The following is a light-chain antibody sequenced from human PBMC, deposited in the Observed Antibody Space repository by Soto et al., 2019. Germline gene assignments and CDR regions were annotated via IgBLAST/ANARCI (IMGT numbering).Light chain of an antibody. Sequence: DIQMTQSPSTLSASVGDRVTITCRASQSISSWLAWYQQKPGKAPKLLIYDASSLESGVPSRFSGSGSRTEFTLTISSLQPDDFATYYCQQYNSWTFGQGTKVDIK. CDR1: QSISSW. CDR3: QQYNSWT. CDR2: DAS. J-gene: IGKJ1*01. V-gene: IGKV1-5*01.